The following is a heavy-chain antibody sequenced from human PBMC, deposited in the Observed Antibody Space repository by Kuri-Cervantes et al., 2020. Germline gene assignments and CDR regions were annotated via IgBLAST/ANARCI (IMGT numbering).Heavy chain of an antibody. D-gene: IGHD3-10*01. CDR3: ARFRVRGAHFDY. V-gene: IGHV3-30*02. CDR1: GFRFSNYG. J-gene: IGHJ4*02. CDR2: IRYDGSFK. Sequence: GESLKISCVASGFRFSNYGMLWVRQAPGKGLEWATFIRYDGSFKDYSDSVKGRFSISRDNSKNTLYLQMNSLRAEDTAVYYCARFRVRGAHFDYWGQGTLVTVSS.